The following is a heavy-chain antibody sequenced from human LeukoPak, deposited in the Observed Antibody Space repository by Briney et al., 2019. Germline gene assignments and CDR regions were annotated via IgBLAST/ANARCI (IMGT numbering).Heavy chain of an antibody. D-gene: IGHD3-9*01. CDR3: ARVSQVLRHVDWPGAFDI. CDR1: GFTFSSYS. J-gene: IGHJ3*02. V-gene: IGHV3-21*04. Sequence: PGGSLRLSCAASGFTFSSYSMNWVRQAPGQGLEWASSISSSSSYIYYADSVKGRFTISRDNAKNSLYLQVNSLRAEDTAVYYCARVSQVLRHVDWPGAFDIWGQGTMVTVSS. CDR2: ISSSSSYI.